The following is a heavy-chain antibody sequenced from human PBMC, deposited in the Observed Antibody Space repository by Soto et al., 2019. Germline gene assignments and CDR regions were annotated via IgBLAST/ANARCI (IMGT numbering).Heavy chain of an antibody. CDR2: ISYDGSNK. Sequence: QVQRVESGGGVVQPGRSLRLSCAASGFTFSSYGMHWVRQAPGKGLEWVAVISYDGSNKYYADSVKGRFTISRDNSKNTLYLQMNSLRAEDTAVYYCAKKAVAGTIDYWGQGNLVTVSS. V-gene: IGHV3-30*18. CDR3: AKKAVAGTIDY. D-gene: IGHD6-19*01. CDR1: GFTFSSYG. J-gene: IGHJ4*02.